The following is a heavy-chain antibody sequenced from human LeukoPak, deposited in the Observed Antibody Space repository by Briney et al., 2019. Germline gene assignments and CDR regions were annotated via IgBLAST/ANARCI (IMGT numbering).Heavy chain of an antibody. CDR2: INAGNGNT. J-gene: IGHJ5*02. CDR1: GYTFTSYA. CDR3: ARDRSGGSCFDP. V-gene: IGHV1-3*01. D-gene: IGHD2-15*01. Sequence: GASAKVSCKASGYTFTSYAMHWVRQAPGQRLEWMGWINAGNGNTKYSQKFQGRVTITRDTSASTAYMELSSLRSEDTAVYYCARDRSGGSCFDPWGQGTLVTVSS.